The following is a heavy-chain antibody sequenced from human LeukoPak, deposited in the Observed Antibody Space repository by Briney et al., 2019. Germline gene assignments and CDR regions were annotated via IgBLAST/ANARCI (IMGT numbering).Heavy chain of an antibody. CDR2: IYNTVDV. D-gene: IGHD3-22*01. CDR1: GGSVIGSY. V-gene: IGHV4-59*02. Sequence: SETLSLTWTVSGGSVIGSYWTWIRQSPGGSLQYLGYIYNTVDVNYSPSLKSRVTISIDMSRNQVSLRLTSVTAADTAIYYCARSRNYDTTGFNPSYYLDSWGQGALVTVAS. CDR3: ARSRNYDTTGFNPSYYLDS. J-gene: IGHJ4*02.